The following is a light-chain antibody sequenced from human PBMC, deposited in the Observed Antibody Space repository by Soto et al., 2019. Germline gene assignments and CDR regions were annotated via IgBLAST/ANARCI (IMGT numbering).Light chain of an antibody. CDR3: QQYAGSPLT. CDR1: QSVGSY. Sequence: EIVLTQSPATLSLSPGERATLSCRASQSVGSYLAWYQQKPGRAPRLLIYDASNRATGIPARFSGSGSGSDFTLTISRLEPEDFAVYYCQQYAGSPLTFGGGTKVDIK. V-gene: IGKV3-11*01. J-gene: IGKJ4*01. CDR2: DAS.